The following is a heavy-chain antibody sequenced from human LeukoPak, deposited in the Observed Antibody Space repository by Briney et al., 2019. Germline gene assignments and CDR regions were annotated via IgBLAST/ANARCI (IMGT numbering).Heavy chain of an antibody. J-gene: IGHJ4*02. CDR3: ARGTGTGFDY. Sequence: SETLSLTCTVSGYSISSGYYWGWIRQPPGKGLEWIGSIYHSGSTYYNPTLKSRVTISVDTSKNQFSLKLSSVTAADTAVYYCARGTGTGFDYWGQGTLVTVSS. V-gene: IGHV4-38-2*02. D-gene: IGHD2-8*02. CDR2: IYHSGST. CDR1: GYSISSGYY.